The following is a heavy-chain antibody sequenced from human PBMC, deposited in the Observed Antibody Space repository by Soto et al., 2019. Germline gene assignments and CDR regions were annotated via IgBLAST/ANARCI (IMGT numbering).Heavy chain of an antibody. V-gene: IGHV3-11*06. J-gene: IGHJ6*02. Sequence: GGSLRLSCAASGFTFSDYYMSWIRQAPGKGLEWVSYISSSSSYTNYADSVKGRFTISRDNAKNSLYLQMNSLRAEDTAVYYCARDSVAGTPRTYYYGMDVWGQGTTVTVSS. CDR1: GFTFSDYY. CDR3: ARDSVAGTPRTYYYGMDV. CDR2: ISSSSSYT. D-gene: IGHD6-19*01.